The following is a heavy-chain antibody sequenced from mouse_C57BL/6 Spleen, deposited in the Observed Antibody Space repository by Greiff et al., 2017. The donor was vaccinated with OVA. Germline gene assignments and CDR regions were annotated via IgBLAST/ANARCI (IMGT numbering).Heavy chain of an antibody. CDR3: TRSGDGYQYAMDY. Sequence: QVQLQQSGAELVRPGASVTLSCKASGYTFTDYEMHWVKQTPVHGLEWIGAIDPETGGTAYNQKFKGKAILTADKSSSTAYMELRSLTSEDSAVYYCTRSGDGYQYAMDYWGQGTSVTVSS. V-gene: IGHV1-15*01. J-gene: IGHJ4*01. CDR1: GYTFTDYE. CDR2: IDPETGGT. D-gene: IGHD2-3*01.